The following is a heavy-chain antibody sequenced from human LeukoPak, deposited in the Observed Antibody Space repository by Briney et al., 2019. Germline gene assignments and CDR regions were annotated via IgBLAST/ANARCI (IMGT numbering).Heavy chain of an antibody. CDR3: AKDWPPDS. V-gene: IGHV3-23*01. J-gene: IGHJ5*01. CDR2: ISASGGLT. CDR1: GFTFTSYA. Sequence: GGSLRLSCVASGFTFTSYAMSWVRQVPGKGLEWVSAISASGGLTYYADSVKGRFTISRDSSKNTLYLQMNGLRAADTAVYYCAKDWPPDSWGQGTLVTVSS.